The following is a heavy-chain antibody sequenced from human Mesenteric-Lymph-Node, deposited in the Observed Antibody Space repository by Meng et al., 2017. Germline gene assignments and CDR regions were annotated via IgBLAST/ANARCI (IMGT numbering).Heavy chain of an antibody. J-gene: IGHJ4*02. CDR2: IGPDGTHT. V-gene: IGHV3-74*01. D-gene: IGHD1/OR15-1a*01. Sequence: GESLKISCAASGFTFSSYWMSWIRQAPGKGLVWVSRIGPDGTHTNYADSVKGRFAISRDNAKNTLYLEMNSLRAEDTAVYYCARVASGNSQGPEGTDYWGQGTLVTVSS. CDR1: GFTFSSYW. CDR3: ARVASGNSQGPEGTDY.